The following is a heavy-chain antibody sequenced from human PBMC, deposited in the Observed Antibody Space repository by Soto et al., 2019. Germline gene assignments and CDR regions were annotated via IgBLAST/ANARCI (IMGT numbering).Heavy chain of an antibody. V-gene: IGHV1-18*01. CDR2: ISAYNGNT. D-gene: IGHD6-13*01. Sequence: ASVKVSCKASGYTFTSYGISWVRQAPGQGLEWMGWISAYNGNTNYAQKLQGRVTMTTDTSTSTAYMELRSLRSDDTAVYYCARERFRGQISSWPYYFDYWGQGTLVTVSS. J-gene: IGHJ4*02. CDR1: GYTFTSYG. CDR3: ARERFRGQISSWPYYFDY.